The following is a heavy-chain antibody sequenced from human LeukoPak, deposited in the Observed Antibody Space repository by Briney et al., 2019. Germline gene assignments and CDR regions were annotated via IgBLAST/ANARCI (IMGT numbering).Heavy chain of an antibody. CDR3: ARNGASSGRPYHLDY. CDR1: GFTFSDHY. D-gene: IGHD6-19*01. V-gene: IGHV3-48*01. J-gene: IGHJ4*02. CDR2: ISSSSSTI. Sequence: GGSLRLSCAASGFTFSDHYMDWVRQAPGKGLEWVSYISSSSSTIYYGDSVKGRFTISRDNAENSLYLQMNGLRAEDTAVYFCARNGASSGRPYHLDYWGQGTLVTVSS.